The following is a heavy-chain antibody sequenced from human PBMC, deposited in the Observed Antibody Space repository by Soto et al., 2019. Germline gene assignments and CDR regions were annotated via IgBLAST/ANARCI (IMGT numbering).Heavy chain of an antibody. V-gene: IGHV1-69*01. D-gene: IGHD1-26*01. CDR3: ASKRSRRWSYYVGSYYYYYYGMDV. CDR2: IIPIFGTA. CDR1: GGTFSSYA. J-gene: IGHJ6*02. Sequence: QVQLVQSGAEVKKPGSSVKVSCKASGGTFSSYAISWVRQAPGQGLEWMGGIIPIFGTANYAQKFQGRVTITADESTSTDYMELSSVRSEDTAVYYCASKRSRRWSYYVGSYYYYYYGMDVWGQGTTVTVSS.